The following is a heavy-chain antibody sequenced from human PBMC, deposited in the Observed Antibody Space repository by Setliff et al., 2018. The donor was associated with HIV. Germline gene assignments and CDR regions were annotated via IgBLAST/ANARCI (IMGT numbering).Heavy chain of an antibody. CDR3: VRDSARPGGITPP. Sequence: GGSLRLSCVASGFTFSNYGMNWVRQAPGKGLEWVSSISSTSGHIYYSDSVKTRFTISRDNAKNSLYLRLNSLRVDDTAVYYCVRDSARPGGITPPWGQGTLVTVSS. CDR2: ISSTSGHI. J-gene: IGHJ5*02. CDR1: GFTFSNYG. V-gene: IGHV3-21*04. D-gene: IGHD3-16*01.